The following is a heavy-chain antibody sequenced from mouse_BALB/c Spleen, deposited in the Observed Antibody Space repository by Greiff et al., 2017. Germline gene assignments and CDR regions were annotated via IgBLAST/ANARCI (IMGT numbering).Heavy chain of an antibody. J-gene: IGHJ4*01. CDR2: INPYNGDT. CDR1: GYSFTGYF. Sequence: EVKLVESGPELVKPGASVKISCKASGYSFTGYFMNWVKQSHGKSLEWIGRINPYNGDTFYNQKFKGKATLTVDKSSSTAYMQLSSLTSEDSAVYYCTVMDYWGQGTSVTVSS. V-gene: IGHV1-20*01. CDR3: TVMDY.